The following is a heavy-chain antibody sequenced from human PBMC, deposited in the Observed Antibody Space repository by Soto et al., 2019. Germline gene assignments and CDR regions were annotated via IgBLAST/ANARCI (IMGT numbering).Heavy chain of an antibody. CDR2: IYYSGST. CDR3: ARCSEPSHYDPSRYYYYYYGMDV. J-gene: IGHJ6*02. CDR1: GGSISSYY. D-gene: IGHD3-3*01. V-gene: IGHV4-59*01. Sequence: SETLSLTCTVSGGSISSYYWSWIRQPPGKGLEWIGYIYYSGSTNYNPSLKSRVTISVDTSKNQFSLKLSSVTAADTAVYYCARCSEPSHYDPSRYYYYYYGMDVWGQGTTVTVSS.